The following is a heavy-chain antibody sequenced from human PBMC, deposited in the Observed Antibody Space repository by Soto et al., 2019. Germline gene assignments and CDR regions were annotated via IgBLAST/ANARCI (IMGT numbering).Heavy chain of an antibody. CDR3: AAVQGGGATFHF. V-gene: IGHV1-8*03. CDR1: GGTFSSYA. Sequence: ASVKVSCKASGGTFSSYAISWVRQAPGQRLEWMGWINPSSGNTRYSQKFQERLSITRDMSTSTAYMELSSLTLEDTAVYYCAAVQGGGATFHFWGPGTLVTVSS. J-gene: IGHJ4*02. CDR2: INPSSGNT. D-gene: IGHD1-26*01.